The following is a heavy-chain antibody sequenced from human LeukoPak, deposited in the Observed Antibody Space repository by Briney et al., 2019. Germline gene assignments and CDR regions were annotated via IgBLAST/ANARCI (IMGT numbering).Heavy chain of an antibody. J-gene: IGHJ6*02. CDR3: AKDGAIFSGDYYYGMDV. Sequence: PGRSLRLSCAASGFTFSSYGMHWVRQAPGKGLEWVAVISYDGSNKYYADSVKGRFTISRDNSKNTLFLQMNSLRTEDTAVYYCAKDGAIFSGDYYYGMDVWGQGTTVTVSS. CDR2: ISYDGSNK. D-gene: IGHD3-9*01. CDR1: GFTFSSYG. V-gene: IGHV3-30*18.